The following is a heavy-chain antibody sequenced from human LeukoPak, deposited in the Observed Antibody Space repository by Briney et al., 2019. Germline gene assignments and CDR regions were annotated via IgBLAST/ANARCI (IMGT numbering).Heavy chain of an antibody. D-gene: IGHD6-19*01. CDR1: GGSLSGYY. CDR2: INHSGST. J-gene: IGHJ6*03. CDR3: ARGASGWSSSYYYYYMDV. V-gene: IGHV4-34*01. Sequence: SETLSLTCAVYGGSLSGYYWSWIRQPPGKGLEWIGEINHSGSTKYNPSLKSRVTISVDTSKNQFSLILSSVTAADTAVYYCARGASGWSSSYYYYYMDVWDKGTTVTVSS.